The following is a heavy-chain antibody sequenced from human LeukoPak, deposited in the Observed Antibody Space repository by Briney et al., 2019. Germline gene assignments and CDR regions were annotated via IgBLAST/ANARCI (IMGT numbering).Heavy chain of an antibody. CDR3: ARAGGRGYSYGEFDY. V-gene: IGHV1-3*01. CDR2: INAGNGNT. D-gene: IGHD5-18*01. Sequence: ASVKVSCKASGYTFTSYAMHWVRQAPGQRLEWMGWINAGNGNTKYSQKFQGRVTITRDTSASTAYMELSSLRSEDTAVYYCARAGGRGYSYGEFDYWGQGTLVTVSS. J-gene: IGHJ4*02. CDR1: GYTFTSYA.